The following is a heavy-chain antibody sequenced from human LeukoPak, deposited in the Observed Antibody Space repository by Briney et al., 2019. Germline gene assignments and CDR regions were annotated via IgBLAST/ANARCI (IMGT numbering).Heavy chain of an antibody. CDR3: ARGGAARPDY. J-gene: IGHJ4*02. CDR1: GASISSSN. Sequence: ETLSLTCAVSGASISSSNWWSWVRQPPGKGLEWVSYISSTSNNIAYADSVKGRFTISRDNLRNSLYLQINSLRVEDTSVYYCARGGAARPDYWGQGTLVTVSS. D-gene: IGHD6-6*01. V-gene: IGHV3-48*04. CDR2: ISSTSNNI.